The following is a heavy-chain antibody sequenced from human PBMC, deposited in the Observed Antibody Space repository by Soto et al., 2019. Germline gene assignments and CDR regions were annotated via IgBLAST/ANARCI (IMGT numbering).Heavy chain of an antibody. V-gene: IGHV3-30-3*01. J-gene: IGHJ4*02. CDR2: ISYDGSNK. CDR3: ARGSWELPASLFDY. Sequence: GGSLRLSCAASGFTFSSYAMHWVRQALGKGLEWVAVISYDGSNKYYADSAKGRFTISRDNSKNTLYLQMNSLRAEDTAVYYCARGSWELPASLFDYWGQGTLVTVSS. D-gene: IGHD1-26*01. CDR1: GFTFSSYA.